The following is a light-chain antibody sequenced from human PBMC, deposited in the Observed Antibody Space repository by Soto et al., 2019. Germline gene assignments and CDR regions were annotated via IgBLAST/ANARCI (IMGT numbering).Light chain of an antibody. V-gene: IGLV2-8*01. CDR3: TSYAATSIFFHV. CDR2: EVS. CDR1: SSDVGAYNY. J-gene: IGLJ1*01. Sequence: QSVLTQPPSASGSPGQSVTISCTGTSSDVGAYNYVSWYQQLPGKAPKLIIYEVSKRPSGVPDRFSGSKSGNTASLTVSGLQSEFEFYYYSTSYAATSIFFHVSGTGPK.